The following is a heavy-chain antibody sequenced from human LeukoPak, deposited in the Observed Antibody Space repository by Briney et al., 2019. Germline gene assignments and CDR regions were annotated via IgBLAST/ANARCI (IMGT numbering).Heavy chain of an antibody. Sequence: SETLSLTCTVSGGSISSSSYYWGWIRQPPGKGLEWIGSIYYSGSTYYNPSLKSRVTISVDTSKNQFSLKLSSVTAADTAVYYCARRTIAAAVGYYFDYWGQGTLVTVSS. CDR3: ARRTIAAAVGYYFDY. D-gene: IGHD6-13*01. J-gene: IGHJ4*02. CDR2: IYYSGST. CDR1: GGSISSSSYY. V-gene: IGHV4-39*01.